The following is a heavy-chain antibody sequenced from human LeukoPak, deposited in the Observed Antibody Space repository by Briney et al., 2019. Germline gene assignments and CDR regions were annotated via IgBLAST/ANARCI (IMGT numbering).Heavy chain of an antibody. J-gene: IGHJ4*02. V-gene: IGHV3-23*01. CDR3: AKGPYSSSPNPAHFDY. Sequence: PGGSLRLSCAASGFTFSSYAMSWVRQAPGKGLEWVSAISGSGGSTYYADSVKGRFTISRDNSKNTLYLQMNSLRAEDTAVYYCAKGPYSSSPNPAHFDYWGQGTLVTVSS. CDR2: ISGSGGST. D-gene: IGHD6-6*01. CDR1: GFTFSSYA.